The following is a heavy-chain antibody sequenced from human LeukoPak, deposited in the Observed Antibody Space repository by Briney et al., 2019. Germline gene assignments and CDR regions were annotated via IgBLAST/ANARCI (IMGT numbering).Heavy chain of an antibody. J-gene: IGHJ4*02. CDR3: ATEGAFTWIPIFDY. CDR2: IKQDGSEK. Sequence: PGGSLRLSCAASGFTFSNYWMSWVRQAPGKGLEWVANIKQDGSEKYYVDSVKGRFTISRDNAKNSLYLQMNSLRAEDTAVYYCATEGAFTWIPIFDYWGQGALVTVSS. D-gene: IGHD5-12*01. V-gene: IGHV3-7*01. CDR1: GFTFSNYW.